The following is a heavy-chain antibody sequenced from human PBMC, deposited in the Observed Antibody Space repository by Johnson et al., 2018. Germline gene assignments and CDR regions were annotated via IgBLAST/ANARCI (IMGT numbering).Heavy chain of an antibody. CDR3: ARGYYYDIIGYYPRIDAFDI. CDR1: GFTFSSYG. J-gene: IGHJ3*02. CDR2: IWYDGSNK. Sequence: QVQLVESGGGVVQPGRSLRLSCAASGFTFSSYGMHWVRQAPGKGLEWVAVIWYDGSNKYYADSVKGRFTISRDNSKNTLYLQMNSLRADDTVLYYCARGYYYDIIGYYPRIDAFDIWGQGTMVPVSS. V-gene: IGHV3-33*01. D-gene: IGHD3-22*01.